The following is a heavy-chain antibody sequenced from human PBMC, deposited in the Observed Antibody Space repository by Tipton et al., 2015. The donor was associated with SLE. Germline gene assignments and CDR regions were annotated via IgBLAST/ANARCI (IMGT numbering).Heavy chain of an antibody. D-gene: IGHD4-23*01. CDR3: ARGLMVVTLGWFDP. J-gene: IGHJ5*02. Sequence: TLSLTCTVSGGSITSGSYYWSWIRQPAGKGLEWIGQIYTSGSTYYNPSLKSRVTISVDRSKNQFSLKLSSVTAADTAVYYCARGLMVVTLGWFDPWGQGTLVTVSS. CDR1: GGSITSGSYY. V-gene: IGHV4-61*09. CDR2: IYTSGST.